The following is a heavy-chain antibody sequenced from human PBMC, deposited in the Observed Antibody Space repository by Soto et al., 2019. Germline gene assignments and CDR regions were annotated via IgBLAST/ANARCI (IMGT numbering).Heavy chain of an antibody. D-gene: IGHD3-16*01. Sequence: SETLSLTCTVSGGSISSYYWSWIRQPPGKGLEWIGYIYYSGSTNYNPSLKSRVTISVDTSKNQFSLELTSVTAADTAVYYCASEIGASIGYSCFDPWGQGTLVTVSS. CDR2: IYYSGST. CDR1: GGSISSYY. V-gene: IGHV4-59*01. J-gene: IGHJ5*02. CDR3: ASEIGASIGYSCFDP.